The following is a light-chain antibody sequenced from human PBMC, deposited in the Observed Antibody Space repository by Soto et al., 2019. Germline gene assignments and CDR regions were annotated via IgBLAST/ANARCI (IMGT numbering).Light chain of an antibody. Sequence: EIVLTQSPATLSLSTGERATLSCRASQSVSKYLAWFQQKPGQPPRLLIYDASIRATGIPARFSGSGSETDFTLTISSLEPEDSAIYYCQQRATRVTFGQGTRLEIK. CDR3: QQRATRVT. CDR1: QSVSKY. CDR2: DAS. V-gene: IGKV3-11*01. J-gene: IGKJ5*01.